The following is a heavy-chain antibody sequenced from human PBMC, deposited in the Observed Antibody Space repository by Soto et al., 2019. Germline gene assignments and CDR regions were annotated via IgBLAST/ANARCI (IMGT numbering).Heavy chain of an antibody. CDR3: ARVPIYSDSTGYYFPPDY. V-gene: IGHV3-48*02. J-gene: IGHJ4*02. CDR1: GFTFSDYS. Sequence: GGSLRLSCAASGFTFSDYSMSWVRQAPGKGLEWVSYISSTSSTIYHAGSVKGRFTISRDNAKSSLYLQMNSLRDEDTAVYYCARVPIYSDSTGYYFPPDYWGQGTLVTVSS. D-gene: IGHD3-22*01. CDR2: ISSTSSTI.